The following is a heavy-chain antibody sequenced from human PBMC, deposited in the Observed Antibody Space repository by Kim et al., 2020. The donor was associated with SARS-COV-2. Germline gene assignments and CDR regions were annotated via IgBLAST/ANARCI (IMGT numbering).Heavy chain of an antibody. D-gene: IGHD4-17*01. Sequence: NADPVKGRFTISRVNSKNTLYLQMNSLRAEDTAVYYCAKDRGRRSGMDVWGQGTTVTVSS. CDR3: AKDRGRRSGMDV. V-gene: IGHV3-23*03. J-gene: IGHJ6*02.